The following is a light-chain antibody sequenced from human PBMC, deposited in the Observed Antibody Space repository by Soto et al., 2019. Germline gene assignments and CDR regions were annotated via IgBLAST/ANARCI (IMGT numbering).Light chain of an antibody. J-gene: IGKJ4*01. CDR2: GAS. CDR1: QSVSSN. CDR3: QQYNNRPPLT. Sequence: EIVMTQSPATLSVSPGERATLSCRASQSVSSNLAWYQQKPGQAPRLLIYGASTRATGIPARFRGSGSVTEFTLYLSCLQSEDGARYCCQQYNNRPPLTFGGGTEVVIK. V-gene: IGKV3-15*01.